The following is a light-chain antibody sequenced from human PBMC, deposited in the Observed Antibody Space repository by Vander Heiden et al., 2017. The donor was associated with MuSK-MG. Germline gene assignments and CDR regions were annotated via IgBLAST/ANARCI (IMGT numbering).Light chain of an antibody. Sequence: SALTQPASVSGSPGQSITLPCTGTSSDVGAYNLVSWYPQPPGKAPKVMIYGVTNRPSGVSYRFSGSKSANTASLTISGRQAEDEADYYCSSYTSTGTWVFGGGTKLTVL. CDR3: SSYTSTGTWV. V-gene: IGLV2-14*03. J-gene: IGLJ3*02. CDR2: GVT. CDR1: SSDVGAYNL.